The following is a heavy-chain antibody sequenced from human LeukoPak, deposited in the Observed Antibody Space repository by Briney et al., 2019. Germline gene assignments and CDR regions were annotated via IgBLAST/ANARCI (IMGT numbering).Heavy chain of an antibody. D-gene: IGHD5-24*01. Sequence: GGSLRLSCAASGFSFTSYWMHWVRQVPGKGLMWVARINSAGNSASYGGSVQGRFTISRDNAKNTLSLQMSSLRVEDMGIYYCARDVWGDRDGFFDNWGQGTLVTVAS. CDR1: GFSFTSYW. CDR2: INSAGNSA. V-gene: IGHV3-74*01. CDR3: ARDVWGDRDGFFDN. J-gene: IGHJ4*02.